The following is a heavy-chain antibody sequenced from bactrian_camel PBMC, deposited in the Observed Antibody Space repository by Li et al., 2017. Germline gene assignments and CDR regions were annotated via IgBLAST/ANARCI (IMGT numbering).Heavy chain of an antibody. D-gene: IGHD3*01. CDR3: ATVGGASYNY. CDR1: IETIRRPC. V-gene: IGHV3S55*01. J-gene: IGHJ4*01. Sequence: QLVESGGGSVQAGGSLRLSCAASIETIRRPCMAWSRQAPGKEREVIASVDGDGRTTYADFVKGRFTISRDNAKNTLYLQMDSLKTEDTAVYYCATVGGASYNYWGQGTQVTVS. CDR2: VDGDGRT.